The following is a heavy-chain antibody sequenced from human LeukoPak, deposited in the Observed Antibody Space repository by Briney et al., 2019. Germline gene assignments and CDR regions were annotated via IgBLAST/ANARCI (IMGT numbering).Heavy chain of an antibody. CDR3: AKVPNSSGYGVDTKDY. D-gene: IGHD3-22*01. CDR1: GFTFSSYA. CDR2: ISGSGGST. V-gene: IGHV3-23*01. J-gene: IGHJ4*02. Sequence: GGSLRLSCAASGFTFSSYAMSWVRQAPGKGLEWVSAISGSGGSTYYADSVKGRFTISRDNSKNTLYLQMNSLRAEDTAVYYCAKVPNSSGYGVDTKDYWGQGTLVTVAS.